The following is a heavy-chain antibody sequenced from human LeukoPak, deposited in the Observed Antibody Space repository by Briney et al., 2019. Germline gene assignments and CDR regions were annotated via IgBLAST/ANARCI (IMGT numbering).Heavy chain of an antibody. Sequence: PGGSLRLSCAASGFTFSSYSMNWVRQAPGKGLEWVSSISSSSSYIYYADLVKGRFTISRDNAKNSLYLQMNSLRAEDTAVYYCARDRYYYDSSGYYPLEGFQHWGQGTLVTVSS. V-gene: IGHV3-21*01. D-gene: IGHD3-22*01. J-gene: IGHJ1*01. CDR3: ARDRYYYDSSGYYPLEGFQH. CDR1: GFTFSSYS. CDR2: ISSSSSYI.